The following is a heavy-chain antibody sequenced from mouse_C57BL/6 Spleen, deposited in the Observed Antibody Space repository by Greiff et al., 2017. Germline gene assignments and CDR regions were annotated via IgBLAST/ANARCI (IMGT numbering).Heavy chain of an antibody. CDR1: GFTFNTYA. V-gene: IGHV10-3*01. CDR3: VRDGEDDGYLDV. D-gene: IGHD2-3*01. Sequence: EVQLVESGGGLVQPKGSLKLSCAASGFTFNTYAMHWVRQAPGKGLEWVARIRSKSSNYATYYADSVQDRFTISRDVSQSMHYLQMNNLTTEDTAMYYCVRDGEDDGYLDVWGTGTTVTVSS. J-gene: IGHJ1*03. CDR2: IRSKSSNYAT.